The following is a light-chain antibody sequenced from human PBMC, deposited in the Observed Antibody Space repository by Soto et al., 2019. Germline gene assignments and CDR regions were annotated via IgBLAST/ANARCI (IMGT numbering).Light chain of an antibody. J-gene: IGKJ3*01. CDR1: QSVGSS. CDR2: GAS. Sequence: EISMTQSPATLSVSPGERATLSCRASQSVGSSLAWYQQKPGQAPRLLLYGASTRATGIPARFSGSGSGTEFTLTITSLQSEDFAVYYGQQYNNWPPLFAFGPGTKVDIK. V-gene: IGKV3-15*01. CDR3: QQYNNWPPLFA.